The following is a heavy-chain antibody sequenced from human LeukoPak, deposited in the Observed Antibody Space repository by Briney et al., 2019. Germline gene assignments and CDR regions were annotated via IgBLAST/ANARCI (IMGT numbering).Heavy chain of an antibody. CDR3: ARGGFNMVRGVIIPSNSYYYYMDI. CDR1: GFTFSDYS. CDR2: ITSGDFV. D-gene: IGHD3-10*01. J-gene: IGHJ6*03. Sequence: PGGSLRLSCAVSGFTFSDYSMNWVRQAPGKGLEWVSSITSGDFVYFADSLKGGFTISRDNAKSSLYLQMNSLRAEDTAVYYCARGGFNMVRGVIIPSNSYYYYMDIWGKGTTVTVSS. V-gene: IGHV3-69-1*01.